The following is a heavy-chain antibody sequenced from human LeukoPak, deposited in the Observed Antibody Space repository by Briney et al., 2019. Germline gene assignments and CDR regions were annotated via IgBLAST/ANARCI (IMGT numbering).Heavy chain of an antibody. CDR1: GGSINNHI. Sequence: ETLSLTCSVSGGSINNHIWSWIRQPPGKGLEWIGYISYSGSANYNPSLKSRVTISVDTSKNQFSLKVTSATAADTAVYYCARETAMVLDYWGQGTLVTVSS. CDR2: ISYSGSA. V-gene: IGHV4-59*11. D-gene: IGHD5-18*01. CDR3: ARETAMVLDY. J-gene: IGHJ4*02.